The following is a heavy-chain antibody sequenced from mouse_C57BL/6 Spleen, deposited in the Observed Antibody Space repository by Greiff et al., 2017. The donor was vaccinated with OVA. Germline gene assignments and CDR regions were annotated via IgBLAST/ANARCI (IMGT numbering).Heavy chain of an antibody. V-gene: IGHV1-42*01. CDR3: AREDPEYYFDY. Sequence: VHVKQSGPELVKPGASVKISCKASGYSFTGYYMNWVKQSPEKSLEWIGEINPSTGGTTYNQKFKAKATLTVDKSSSTAYMQLKSLTSEDSAVYYCAREDPEYYFDYWGQGTTLTVSS. J-gene: IGHJ2*01. CDR1: GYSFTGYY. CDR2: INPSTGGT.